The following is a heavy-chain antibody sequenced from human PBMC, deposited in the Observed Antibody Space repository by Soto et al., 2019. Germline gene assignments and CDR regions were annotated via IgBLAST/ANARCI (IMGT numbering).Heavy chain of an antibody. CDR1: GFTFSSYA. CDR3: ATEVPYDYIWGSYRRPFDY. CDR2: ISGSGGST. Sequence: GGSLRLSCAASGFTFSSYAMSWVRQAPGKGLEWVSAISGSGGSTYYADSVKGRFTISRDNSKNTLYLQMNSLRAEDTAVYYCATEVPYDYIWGSYRRPFDYWGQGTLVTVSS. V-gene: IGHV3-23*01. D-gene: IGHD3-16*02. J-gene: IGHJ4*02.